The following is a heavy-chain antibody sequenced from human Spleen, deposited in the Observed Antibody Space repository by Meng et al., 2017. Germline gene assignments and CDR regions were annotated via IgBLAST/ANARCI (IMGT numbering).Heavy chain of an antibody. V-gene: IGHV3-33*01. CDR1: GFTFSSYG. Sequence: GESLKISCAASGFTFSSYGMHWVRQAPGKGLEWVAGIWFDGSIQYYADSVKGRFTISRDNSKNTLYLQMNSLRAEDTAVYYCVRDCCPRYDILHPTSRDWYFDVWGRGTLVTVSS. D-gene: IGHD3-9*01. J-gene: IGHJ2*01. CDR2: IWFDGSIQ. CDR3: VRDCCPRYDILHPTSRDWYFDV.